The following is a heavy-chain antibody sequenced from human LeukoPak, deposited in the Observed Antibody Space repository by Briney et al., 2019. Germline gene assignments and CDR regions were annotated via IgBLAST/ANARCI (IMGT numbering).Heavy chain of an antibody. J-gene: IGHJ4*02. CDR1: GFTVSSCA. V-gene: IGHV3-23*01. D-gene: IGHD5-18*01. CDR3: ASRPNRYTGAWDY. Sequence: GGSLRLSCAASGFTVSSCAMTWVRQAPGKGLEWVSVINSRGSSTYYADSVKGRFTISRDNSKNTLYLQMNSLRAEDTAVYYCASRPNRYTGAWDYWGQGTLVTVSS. CDR2: INSRGSST.